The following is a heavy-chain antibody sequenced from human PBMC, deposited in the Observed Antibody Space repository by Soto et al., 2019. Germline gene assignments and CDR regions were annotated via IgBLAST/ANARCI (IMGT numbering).Heavy chain of an antibody. CDR2: ISGGGGST. V-gene: IGHV3-23*01. Sequence: GGSLRLSCAASGFTFSSYAMSWVRQAPGKGLEWVSAISGGGGSTYYADSVKGRFTISRDNSKYTLYLQMNSLGAEDTAVYYCAKERGQLVFDYWGQGTLVTVSS. D-gene: IGHD6-13*01. CDR3: AKERGQLVFDY. CDR1: GFTFSSYA. J-gene: IGHJ4*02.